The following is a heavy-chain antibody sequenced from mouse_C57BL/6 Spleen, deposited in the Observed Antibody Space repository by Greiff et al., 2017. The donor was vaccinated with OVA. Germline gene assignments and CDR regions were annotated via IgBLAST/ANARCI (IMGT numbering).Heavy chain of an antibody. D-gene: IGHD1-1*01. CDR2: IDPSDSET. CDR3: ARGWAGDYCVFDY. CDR1: GYTFTSYW. V-gene: IGHV1-52*01. J-gene: IGHJ2*01. Sequence: VQLQQPGAELVRPGSSVKLSCKASGYTFTSYWMHWVKQRPIQGLEWIGNIDPSDSETHYNQQFKDKATLTVDKSSSTAYMQLSSLTSEDAAVYYWARGWAGDYCVFDYWGQGTTLTVSS.